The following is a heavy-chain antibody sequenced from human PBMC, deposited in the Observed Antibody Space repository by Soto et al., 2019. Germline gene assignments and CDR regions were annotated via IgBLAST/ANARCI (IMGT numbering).Heavy chain of an antibody. D-gene: IGHD1-20*01. CDR1: GFPFTNAC. CDR2: MKSKASGKTT. CDR3: TTEMQTWYEFDY. J-gene: IGHJ4*02. Sequence: PGGSLKLSCATSGFPFTNACMSWVRQTPGTGLEWIGRMKSKASGKTTDYAAPVKGRFTVSRDDSKNTMYLQMNSLKTEDTDIYYCTTEMQTWYEFDYWGQGTLVTVSS. V-gene: IGHV3-15*01.